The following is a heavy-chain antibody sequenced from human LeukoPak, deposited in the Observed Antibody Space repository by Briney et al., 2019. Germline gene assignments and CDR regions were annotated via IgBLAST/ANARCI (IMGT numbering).Heavy chain of an antibody. V-gene: IGHV4-38-2*02. CDR3: ARHPVGPGGLDV. J-gene: IGHJ6*02. CDR1: GYSISSRYY. Sequence: SETLSLTRTVSGYSISSRYYWGWIRQPPGKGLEWIGSIYHSGNTYYNPSLKNRVTISVDTSKNQFSLKLSSVTAADTAVYYCARHPVGPGGLDVWGQGTTVTVSS. CDR2: IYHSGNT.